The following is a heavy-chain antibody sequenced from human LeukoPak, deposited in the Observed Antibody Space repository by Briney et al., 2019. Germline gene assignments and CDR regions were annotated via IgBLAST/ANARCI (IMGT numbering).Heavy chain of an antibody. CDR1: GFTFSSYA. V-gene: IGHV3-23*01. CDR3: AKAFESRFGELFHDFFDY. J-gene: IGHJ4*02. CDR2: ISGSGSNT. Sequence: GGSLRLSCAASGFTFSSYARSWVRQAPGKGLKWISAISGSGSNTYYADSGKRRFTTPRDNSKSPLYLQMNGPRAEDTAPYYCAKAFESRFGELFHDFFDYWGQGTLVTVSS. D-gene: IGHD3-10*01.